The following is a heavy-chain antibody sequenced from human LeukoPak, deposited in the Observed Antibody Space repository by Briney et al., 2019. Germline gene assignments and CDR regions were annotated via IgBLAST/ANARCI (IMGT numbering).Heavy chain of an antibody. CDR2: ISGSGADT. CDR3: AKQLDSGNYYPTGDDY. CDR1: GFTLSSYA. Sequence: GGSLRLSCAASGFTLSSYATSWVRQAPGKGLEWASAISGSGADTYYADSVKGRFTISGDASKNTLYLQMNSLRDEDTAVYYCAKQLDSGNYYPTGDDYWGQGTLVTVSS. J-gene: IGHJ4*02. V-gene: IGHV3-23*01. D-gene: IGHD3-10*01.